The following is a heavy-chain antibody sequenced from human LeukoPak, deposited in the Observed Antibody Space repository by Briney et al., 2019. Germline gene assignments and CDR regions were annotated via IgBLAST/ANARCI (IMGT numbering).Heavy chain of an antibody. J-gene: IGHJ4*02. CDR1: GYTFTGYY. Sequence: ASVKVSCKASGYTFTGYYMHWVRQAPGQGPEWMGWINPNSGGTNYAQKFQGRVTMTRDTSISTAYMELSRLRSDDTAVYYCARAYYGSGSYCPDYWGQGTLVTVSS. CDR2: INPNSGGT. V-gene: IGHV1-2*02. CDR3: ARAYYGSGSYCPDY. D-gene: IGHD3-10*01.